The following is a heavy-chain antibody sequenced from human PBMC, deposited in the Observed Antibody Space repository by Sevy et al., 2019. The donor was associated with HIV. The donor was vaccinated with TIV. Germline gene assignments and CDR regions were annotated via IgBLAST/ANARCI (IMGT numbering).Heavy chain of an antibody. D-gene: IGHD3-3*01. J-gene: IGHJ3*02. Sequence: ASVKVSCKASGYTFTSYGISWVRQAPGQGLEWMGWISAYNGDTNYAQKLQGRVTMTTDTSTSTAYMELTSQRSDDTAVYFCARGYYDVWSGYYRRDAFDSWGQGTRVTVSS. CDR2: ISAYNGDT. CDR1: GYTFTSYG. V-gene: IGHV1-18*01. CDR3: ARGYYDVWSGYYRRDAFDS.